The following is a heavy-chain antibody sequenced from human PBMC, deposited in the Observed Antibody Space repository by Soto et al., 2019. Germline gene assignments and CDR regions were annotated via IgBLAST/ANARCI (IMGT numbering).Heavy chain of an antibody. J-gene: IGHJ4*02. CDR3: AKLANYYDSSVSPHFDY. CDR2: ISGSGGST. V-gene: IGHV3-23*01. D-gene: IGHD3-22*01. Sequence: GGSLRLSCAASGFTFSSYAMSWVRQAPGKGLEWVSAISGSGGSTYYADSVKGRFTISRDNSKNTLYLQMNSLRAEDTAVYYCAKLANYYDSSVSPHFDYWGQGPLVTVYS. CDR1: GFTFSSYA.